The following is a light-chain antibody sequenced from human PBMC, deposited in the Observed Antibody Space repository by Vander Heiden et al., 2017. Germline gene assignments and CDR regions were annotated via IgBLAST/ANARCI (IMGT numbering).Light chain of an antibody. Sequence: DIQFTPSPSTLSASVGDRGTTPCRATPSLDNWLAWYQQKPGKAPKLLIYKASRLEGGVPSRFSGSVSGTEFTLTISSLQTDDFATYYCQQYNSDPYSFGQGTKLEIK. V-gene: IGKV1-5*03. CDR1: PSLDNW. CDR2: KAS. J-gene: IGKJ2*01. CDR3: QQYNSDPYS.